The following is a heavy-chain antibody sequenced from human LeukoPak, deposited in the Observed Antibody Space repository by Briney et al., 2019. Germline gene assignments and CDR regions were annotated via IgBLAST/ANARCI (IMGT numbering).Heavy chain of an antibody. D-gene: IGHD6-19*01. V-gene: IGHV1-69*13. J-gene: IGHJ6*02. CDR3: ARDPGIAVAGPYYYGMDV. Sequence: SVKVSCKASGDTFISYAISWVRQAPGQGLEWMGGIIPIFGTANYAQKFQGRVTITADESTSTAYMELSSLRSEDTAVYYCARDPGIAVAGPYYYGMDVWGQGTTVTVSS. CDR1: GDTFISYA. CDR2: IIPIFGTA.